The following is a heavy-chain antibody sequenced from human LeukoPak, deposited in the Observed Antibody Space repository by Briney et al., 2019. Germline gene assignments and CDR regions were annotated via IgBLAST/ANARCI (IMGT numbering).Heavy chain of an antibody. CDR1: GYPISSGYY. V-gene: IGHV4-38-2*01. CDR3: ARRISAAGAINWYFDL. Sequence: PSETLSLTCAVSGYPISSGYYWGWIRQPPGKGLEWIGSIYHSGSTYYNPSLKSRVSISVDTSKNQFSLKLSSVTAADTAVYYCARRISAAGAINWYFDLWGRGTLVTVSS. J-gene: IGHJ2*01. CDR2: IYHSGST. D-gene: IGHD6-13*01.